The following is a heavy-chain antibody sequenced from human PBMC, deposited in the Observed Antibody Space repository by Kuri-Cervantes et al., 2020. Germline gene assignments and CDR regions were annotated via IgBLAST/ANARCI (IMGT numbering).Heavy chain of an antibody. D-gene: IGHD6-19*01. J-gene: IGHJ4*02. CDR2: INHSGST. CDR3: ARSCSSGWYVL. Sequence: SETLSLTCAVYGGSFSGYYWSWIRQPPGKGLEWIGEINHSGSTNYNPSLKSRVTISVDTSKNQFSLKLSSVTAADTAVYYCARSCSSGWYVLWGQGTLVTVSS. CDR1: GGSFSGYY. V-gene: IGHV4-34*01.